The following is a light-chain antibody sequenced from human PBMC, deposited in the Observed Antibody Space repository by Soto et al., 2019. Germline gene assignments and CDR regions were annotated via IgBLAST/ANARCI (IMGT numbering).Light chain of an antibody. CDR3: QQSYSFPHT. CDR2: AAS. V-gene: IGKV1-39*01. CDR1: QGIDSY. J-gene: IGKJ2*01. Sequence: IQMTQSPSSLSASVGDRVTITCRASQGIDSYLNWYQQKPGNAPKLLIYAASSLQSGVPSRFSGSGSGTDFTLTISSLQPEDFATFYCQQSYSFPHTFGQGTKVDIK.